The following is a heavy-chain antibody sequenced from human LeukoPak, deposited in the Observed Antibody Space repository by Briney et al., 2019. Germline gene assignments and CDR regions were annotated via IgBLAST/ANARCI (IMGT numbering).Heavy chain of an antibody. CDR1: GGTFSSYA. Sequence: SVKVSCKASGGTFSSYAISWVRQAPGQGLEWMGGIIPIFGTANYAQKFQGRVTITADKSTSTAYMELSSLRSEDTAVYYCARDSSGYYSLYYYYYMDVWGKGTTVTVSS. CDR2: IIPIFGTA. CDR3: ARDSSGYYSLYYYYYMDV. J-gene: IGHJ6*03. D-gene: IGHD3-22*01. V-gene: IGHV1-69*06.